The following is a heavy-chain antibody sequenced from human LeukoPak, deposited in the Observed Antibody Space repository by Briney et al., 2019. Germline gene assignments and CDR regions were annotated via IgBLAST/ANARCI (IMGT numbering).Heavy chain of an antibody. CDR2: IYYSGST. CDR1: GGSISSYY. CDR3: ARGVYIAAAQYGY. Sequence: PSETLSLTCTVSGGSISSYYWSWIRQPPGKGLEWIGYIYYSGSTNYNPSLKSRVTISVDTSKNQFSLKLSSVTAADTAVYYCARGVYIAAAQYGYWGRGTLVTVSS. V-gene: IGHV4-59*01. J-gene: IGHJ4*02. D-gene: IGHD6-13*01.